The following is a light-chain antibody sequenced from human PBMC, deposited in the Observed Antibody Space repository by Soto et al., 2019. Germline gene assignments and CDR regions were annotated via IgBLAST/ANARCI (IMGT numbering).Light chain of an antibody. V-gene: IGKV3-15*01. CDR3: QQYGNSTYT. CDR1: QSVSSN. J-gene: IGKJ2*01. CDR2: GAS. Sequence: EIVITQSPATLSVSPGERATLSCRASQSVSSNLAWYQQKPGQAPRLLIYGASTRATGIPAMFICSGAGTECTRTISSLEPEDVSVYYCQQYGNSTYTFGQGTKVDIK.